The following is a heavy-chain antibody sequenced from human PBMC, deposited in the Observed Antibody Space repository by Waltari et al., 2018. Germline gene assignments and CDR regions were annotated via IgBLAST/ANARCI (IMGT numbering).Heavy chain of an antibody. CDR2: INQDGSIK. J-gene: IGHJ4*02. V-gene: IGHV3-7*03. D-gene: IGHD6-19*01. CDR1: GVTFTTFW. Sequence: EVQLVESGGGVVQPGGSLRLPCPASGVTFTTFWMYWVRQAPQKGLEWVASINQDGSIKFYLDSVKGRFAVSRDNADNSLYLQMNTLRAEDTAIYYCVQDWNTGWAFASWGQGTLVTVS. CDR3: VQDWNTGWAFAS.